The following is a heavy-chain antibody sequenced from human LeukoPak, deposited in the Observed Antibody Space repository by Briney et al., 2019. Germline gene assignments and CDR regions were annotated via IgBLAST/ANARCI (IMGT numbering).Heavy chain of an antibody. J-gene: IGHJ4*02. Sequence: GGSLRLSCAASGFTFSTYIMNWVRQAPGKGLEWISFISGSSKYIYYAGSVKGRFTISRDNAKNLLFLQVNRLRVEDTAIYYCAGDARGGLVSGYWGQGTLVTVSS. CDR1: GFTFSTYI. CDR2: ISGSSKYI. V-gene: IGHV3-21*01. D-gene: IGHD3/OR15-3a*01. CDR3: AGDARGGLVSGY.